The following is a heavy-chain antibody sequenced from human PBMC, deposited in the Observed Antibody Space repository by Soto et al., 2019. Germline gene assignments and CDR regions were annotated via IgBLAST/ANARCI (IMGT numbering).Heavy chain of an antibody. Sequence: GGSRRLSCAASGFSFGNYGMHWVRQAPGKGLEWVAVIWYDGTNKYYVDSVKGRFTISRDNSKNTLYLQMNSLRDEDTAVYYCARDTNNYYESSGYPTIPDFWGQGTPVTSPQ. CDR3: ARDTNNYYESSGYPTIPDF. CDR1: GFSFGNYG. J-gene: IGHJ4*02. D-gene: IGHD3-22*01. V-gene: IGHV3-33*08. CDR2: IWYDGTNK.